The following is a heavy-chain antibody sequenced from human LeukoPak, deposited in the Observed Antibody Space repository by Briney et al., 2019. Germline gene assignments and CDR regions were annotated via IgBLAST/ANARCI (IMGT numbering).Heavy chain of an antibody. D-gene: IGHD5-24*01. V-gene: IGHV4-59*01. CDR1: SGSISTYQ. Sequence: SQTPSPTCSLTSGSISTYQSAWIRQSPGKGLEWIGYIYNSGHTNYSPSLKSRVTISLDTSRNQFSVKLSPVTAADTAVYYCARLRDGYYYYYGMDVWGQGTTVSVSS. CDR2: IYNSGHT. CDR3: ARLRDGYYYYYGMDV. J-gene: IGHJ6*02.